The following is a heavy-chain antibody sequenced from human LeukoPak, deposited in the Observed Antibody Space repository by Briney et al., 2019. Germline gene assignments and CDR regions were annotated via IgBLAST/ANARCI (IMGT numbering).Heavy chain of an antibody. CDR2: IKQDGSEK. D-gene: IGHD3-9*01. J-gene: IGHJ4*02. Sequence: GGSLRLSCAASGFTLSYYWMSWVRQAPGKGLEWVANIKQDGSEKYYVDSVKGRFTISRDNAKKSLYLQMDSLRAEDTAVYYCATHGYSELRYFDWSTNEWGQGTLVTVSS. CDR3: ATHGYSELRYFDWSTNE. V-gene: IGHV3-7*01. CDR1: GFTLSYYW.